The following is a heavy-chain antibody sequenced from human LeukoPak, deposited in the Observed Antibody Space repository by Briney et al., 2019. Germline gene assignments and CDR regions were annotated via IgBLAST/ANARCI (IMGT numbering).Heavy chain of an antibody. CDR1: GYTFTSYD. V-gene: IGHV1-8*01. D-gene: IGHD4-17*01. Sequence: ASVKVSCRASGYTFTSYDINWVRQATGHGLEWMGWMNPNSGNTGYAQKFQGRVTMTRNTSISTAYMELSSLRSEDTAVYYCARSDYEGGYFDYWGQGTLVTVSS. J-gene: IGHJ4*02. CDR3: ARSDYEGGYFDY. CDR2: MNPNSGNT.